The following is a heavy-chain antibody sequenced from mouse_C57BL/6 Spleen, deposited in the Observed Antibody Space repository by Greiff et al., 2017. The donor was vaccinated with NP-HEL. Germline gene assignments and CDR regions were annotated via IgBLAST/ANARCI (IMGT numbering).Heavy chain of an antibody. CDR1: GYTFTDYE. J-gene: IGHJ2*01. V-gene: IGHV1-15*01. CDR3: TRKELTGTGENYFDY. Sequence: QVQLQQSGAELVRPGASVTLSCKASGYTFTDYEMHWVKQTPVHGLEWIGAIDPETGGTAYNQKFKGKAILTADKSSSTAYMELRSLTSEDSAVYYCTRKELTGTGENYFDYWGQGTTLTVSS. D-gene: IGHD4-1*01. CDR2: IDPETGGT.